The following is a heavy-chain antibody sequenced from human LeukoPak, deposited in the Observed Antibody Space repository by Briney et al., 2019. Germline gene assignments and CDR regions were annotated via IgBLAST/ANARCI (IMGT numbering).Heavy chain of an antibody. V-gene: IGHV1-69*13. CDR1: GGTFSSYA. CDR2: IIPIFGTA. CDR3: ARLKVAVAGTQNYYYYGMDV. Sequence: SVKVSCKASGGTFSSYAISWVRQAPGQGLEWMGGIIPIFGTANYAQKFQGRVTITADESTGTAYMELSSLRSEDTAVYYCARLKVAVAGTQNYYYYGMDVWGQGTTVTVSS. J-gene: IGHJ6*02. D-gene: IGHD6-19*01.